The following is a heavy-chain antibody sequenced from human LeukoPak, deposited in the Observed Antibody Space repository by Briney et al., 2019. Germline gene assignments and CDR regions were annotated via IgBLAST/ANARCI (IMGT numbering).Heavy chain of an antibody. Sequence: ASVTVSCKASGYTFTSYGISWVRQAPGQGLEWMGWISAYNGNTNYAQKLQGRVTMTTDTSTSTAYMELRSLRSDDTAVYCCARAPGRYEGGNFDYWGQGTLVTVSS. V-gene: IGHV1-18*01. CDR3: ARAPGRYEGGNFDY. J-gene: IGHJ4*02. CDR1: GYTFTSYG. CDR2: ISAYNGNT. D-gene: IGHD5-12*01.